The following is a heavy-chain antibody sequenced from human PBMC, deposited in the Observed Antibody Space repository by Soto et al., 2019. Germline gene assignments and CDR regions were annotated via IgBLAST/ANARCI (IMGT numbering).Heavy chain of an antibody. V-gene: IGHV3-49*03. D-gene: IGHD6-19*01. CDR1: GFTFGDYA. J-gene: IGHJ4*02. CDR3: ARDQFGSGWNYYDY. Sequence: GGSLRLSCTASGFTFGDYAVNWFRQAPGKGLEWVGFIKSKAYGGTRDYAASVKGRFTISRDDSKSIAYVQMDSLKTEDTAVYYCARDQFGSGWNYYDYWGQGTLVTVSS. CDR2: IKSKAYGGTR.